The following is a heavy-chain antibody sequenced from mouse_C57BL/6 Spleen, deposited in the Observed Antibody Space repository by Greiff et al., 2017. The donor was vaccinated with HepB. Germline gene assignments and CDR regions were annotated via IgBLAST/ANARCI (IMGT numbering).Heavy chain of an antibody. J-gene: IGHJ4*01. D-gene: IGHD1-1*01. Sequence: EVMLVESGGGLVQPGGSMKLSCVASGFTFSNYWMNWVRQSPEKGLEWVAQIRLKSDNYATHYAESVKGRFTISRDDSKSSVYLQMNNLRAEDTGIYYCTGRVLRYAMDYWGQGTSVTVSS. CDR2: IRLKSDNYAT. V-gene: IGHV6-3*01. CDR1: GFTFSNYW. CDR3: TGRVLRYAMDY.